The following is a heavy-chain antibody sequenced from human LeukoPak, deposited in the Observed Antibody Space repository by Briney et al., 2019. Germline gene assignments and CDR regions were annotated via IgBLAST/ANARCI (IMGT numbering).Heavy chain of an antibody. CDR3: ARVFTLELRSFDY. J-gene: IGHJ4*02. CDR2: IYHSGTT. CDR1: GYSISSGYY. D-gene: IGHD1-7*01. Sequence: SETLSLTCTVSGYSISSGYYWGWVRQPPGKGLEWIVSIYHSGTTYYNPSLKSRVTISVDTSKNQFSLKLSSVTAADTAVYYCARVFTLELRSFDYWGQGILVTVSS. V-gene: IGHV4-38-2*02.